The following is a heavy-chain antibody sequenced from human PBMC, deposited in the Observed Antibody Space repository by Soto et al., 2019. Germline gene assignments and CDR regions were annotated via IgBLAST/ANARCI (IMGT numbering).Heavy chain of an antibody. Sequence: ASVKVSCKASGYTFTSYAMHWVRQAPGQRLEWMGWINAGNGNTKYSQKFQGRVTITRDTSASTAYMELSSLRSEDTAVYYCASDIVVVVAATPPRAFDIWGQGTMVTVSS. CDR3: ASDIVVVVAATPPRAFDI. CDR1: GYTFTSYA. CDR2: INAGNGNT. D-gene: IGHD2-15*01. V-gene: IGHV1-3*01. J-gene: IGHJ3*02.